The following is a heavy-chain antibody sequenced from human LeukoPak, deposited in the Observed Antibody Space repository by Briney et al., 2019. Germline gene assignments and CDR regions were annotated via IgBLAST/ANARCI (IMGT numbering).Heavy chain of an antibody. CDR2: ISGSGGST. V-gene: IGHV3-23*01. CDR1: GFTFSSYG. CDR3: AKVVTAILRNNWFDP. D-gene: IGHD2-21*02. Sequence: GWSLRLSCAASGFTFSSYGMSWVRQAPGKGLEWVSAISGSGGSTYYADSVKGRFTISRDNSKNTLYLQMNSLRAEDTAVYYCAKVVTAILRNNWFDPWGQGTLVTVSS. J-gene: IGHJ5*02.